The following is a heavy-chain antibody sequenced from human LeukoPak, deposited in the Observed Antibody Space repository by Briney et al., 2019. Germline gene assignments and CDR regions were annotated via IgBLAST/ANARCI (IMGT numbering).Heavy chain of an antibody. J-gene: IGHJ4*02. V-gene: IGHV5-51*01. D-gene: IGHD4-23*01. Sequence: GESLKISCKGSGYSFTSYWIGWVRQMPGKGLEWMGIIYPGDSDTRYSPSFQGQVTISADKSISTAYLQWSSLKASDTAMYYCARQAYGGKVPSVFDYWGQGTLVTVSS. CDR2: IYPGDSDT. CDR3: ARQAYGGKVPSVFDY. CDR1: GYSFTSYW.